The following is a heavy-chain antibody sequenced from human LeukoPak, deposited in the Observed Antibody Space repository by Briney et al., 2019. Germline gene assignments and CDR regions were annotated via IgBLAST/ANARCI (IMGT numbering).Heavy chain of an antibody. Sequence: SQTLSLTCAVSGGSVSSNGVAWNWIRQSPSRGLEWLGRTYYRSQWYNDYAVSVKSRITISPDTSQNQFSLQLSSVTPEDTAVYYCARGRHSAFDIWGQGTMVTVSS. CDR3: ARGRHSAFDI. CDR2: TYYRSQWYN. CDR1: GGSVSSNGVA. V-gene: IGHV6-1*01. D-gene: IGHD2-21*01. J-gene: IGHJ3*02.